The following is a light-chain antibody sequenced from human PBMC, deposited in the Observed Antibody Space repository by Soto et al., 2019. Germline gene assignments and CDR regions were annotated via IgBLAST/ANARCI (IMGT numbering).Light chain of an antibody. V-gene: IGKV1-39*01. CDR3: QQRFTTPFA. CDR1: QSISRY. CDR2: VAS. J-gene: IGKJ3*01. Sequence: DIQLTQSPSSLSASVGDRVTITCRASQSISRYSNWYQQKPGKAPKLLISVASSLQSGVPSRFSGDGSETDFTLTISSLQPEDAGIYYCQQRFTTPFAFGPGTKVDVK.